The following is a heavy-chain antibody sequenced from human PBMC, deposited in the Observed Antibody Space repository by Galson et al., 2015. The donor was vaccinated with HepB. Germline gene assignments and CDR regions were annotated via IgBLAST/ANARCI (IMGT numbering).Heavy chain of an antibody. CDR2: INPSGGST. CDR3: ARHRPTFGEADFDY. V-gene: IGHV1-46*01. J-gene: IGHJ4*02. D-gene: IGHD3-10*01. CDR1: GYTFTSYY. Sequence: SVKVSCKASGYTFTSYYMHWVRQAPGQGLEWMGIINPSGGSTSYAQKFQGRVTMTRDTSKNQFSLKLSSVTAADTAVYYCARHRPTFGEADFDYWGQGTLVTVSS.